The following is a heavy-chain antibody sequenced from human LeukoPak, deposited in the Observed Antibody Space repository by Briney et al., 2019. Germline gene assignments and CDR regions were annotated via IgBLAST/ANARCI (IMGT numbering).Heavy chain of an antibody. CDR3: ARDDYSNGAPHLDP. J-gene: IGHJ5*02. CDR2: ISAYNGNT. Sequence: GASVKVSCKASGGTFSSHAISWVRQAPGQGLEWMGWISAYNGNTNYAQKLQGRVTMTTDTSTSTAYMELRSLRSDDTAVYYCARDDYSNGAPHLDPWGQGTLVTLSS. CDR1: GGTFSSHA. D-gene: IGHD4-11*01. V-gene: IGHV1-18*01.